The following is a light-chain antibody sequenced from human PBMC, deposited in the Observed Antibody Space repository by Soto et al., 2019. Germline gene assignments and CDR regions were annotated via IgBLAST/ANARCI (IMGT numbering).Light chain of an antibody. Sequence: QSVLTQPASVSGSPGQSITISCTGTSSDIGAFTFVSWYQQHPGKVPKLMIFDVNRRPSGVSDRFSGSKSGNTASLTISGLQAEYEGEYYCSSYTSSSTHVFGSGTKVTVL. J-gene: IGLJ1*01. CDR3: SSYTSSSTHV. CDR1: SSDIGAFTF. V-gene: IGLV2-14*03. CDR2: DVN.